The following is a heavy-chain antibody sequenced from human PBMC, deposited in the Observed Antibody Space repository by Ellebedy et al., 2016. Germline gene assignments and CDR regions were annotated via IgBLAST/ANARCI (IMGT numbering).Heavy chain of an antibody. V-gene: IGHV4-30-2*01. J-gene: IGHJ4*02. CDR1: GGSISSGAYY. CDR3: ARSSGLLWFGELLGYFDY. CDR2: IYHSGST. D-gene: IGHD3-10*01. Sequence: SETLSLXCTVSGGSISSGAYYWSWISQPPGKGLEWIGYIYHSGSTYYNPSLKSLVTISVDRSKNQFSLKLSSVTAADTAVYYCARSSGLLWFGELLGYFDYWGQGTLVTVSS.